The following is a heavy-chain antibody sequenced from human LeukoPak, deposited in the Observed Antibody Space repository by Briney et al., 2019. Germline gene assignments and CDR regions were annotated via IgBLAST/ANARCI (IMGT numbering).Heavy chain of an antibody. V-gene: IGHV1-69*04. CDR1: GGTFSSYA. D-gene: IGHD1-26*01. J-gene: IGHJ6*02. Sequence: ASVKVSCKASGGTFSSYAISWVRQAPGQGLEWMGRIIPILGIANYAQKFQGRVTITADKSTSTAYMELSSLRSEDTAVYYCASAVGSGSYYYYYGMDVWGQGTTVTVSS. CDR2: IIPILGIA. CDR3: ASAVGSGSYYYYYGMDV.